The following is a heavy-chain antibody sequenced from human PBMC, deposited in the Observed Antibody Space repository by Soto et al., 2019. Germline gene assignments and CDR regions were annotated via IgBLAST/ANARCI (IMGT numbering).Heavy chain of an antibody. J-gene: IGHJ4*02. CDR2: INPDGSST. V-gene: IGHV3-74*01. CDR3: ARDPH. CDR1: GFTFSSYW. Sequence: GGSLRLSCAASGFTFSSYWMHWVRRAPGKGLEWVSRINPDGSSTSYAGSVKGRFTISRDNSKNTLYLQMNSLRAEDTAVYYCARDPHWGQGTLVTVSS.